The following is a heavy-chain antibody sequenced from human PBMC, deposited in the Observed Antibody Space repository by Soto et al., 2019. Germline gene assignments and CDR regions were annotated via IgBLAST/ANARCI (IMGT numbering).Heavy chain of an antibody. J-gene: IGHJ4*02. V-gene: IGHV1-2*02. Sequence: ASVKVSCKASGYTFTGHYLHWVRQAPGRGLEWMGWINPSTGGTNFAQKFQGRVTMTRDTSIRTAYLELSSLRSDDTAVYYCGKDLVWPLGARVFDHWGQGTQVTVPP. CDR1: GYTFTGHY. CDR3: GKDLVWPLGARVFDH. D-gene: IGHD3-16*01. CDR2: INPSTGGT.